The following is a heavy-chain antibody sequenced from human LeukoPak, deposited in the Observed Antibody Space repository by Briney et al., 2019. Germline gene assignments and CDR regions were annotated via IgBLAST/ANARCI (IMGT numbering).Heavy chain of an antibody. Sequence: PGRSLRLSCAAPGFTFSSYAMHWVRQAPGKGLEWVAVISYDGSNKYYAGSVKGRFTISRDNSKNTLYLQMNSLRAEDTAVYYCAREPPGMVATGEYDYWGQGTLVTVSS. CDR2: ISYDGSNK. V-gene: IGHV3-30*04. CDR3: AREPPGMVATGEYDY. CDR1: GFTFSSYA. J-gene: IGHJ4*02. D-gene: IGHD5-12*01.